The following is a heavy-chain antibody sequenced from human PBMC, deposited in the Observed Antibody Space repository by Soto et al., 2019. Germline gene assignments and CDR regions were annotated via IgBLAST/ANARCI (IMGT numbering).Heavy chain of an antibody. J-gene: IGHJ4*02. CDR1: GYTFTSYG. CDR3: ARVVRDYDYIWGSYTADY. D-gene: IGHD3-16*01. Sequence: ASVKVSCKASGYTFTSYGISWVRQAPGQGLEWMGWISAYNGNTNYAQKLQGRVTMTTDTSTSTAYMELRSLRSDDTAVYYCARVVRDYDYIWGSYTADYWGQGTLVTVSS. CDR2: ISAYNGNT. V-gene: IGHV1-18*01.